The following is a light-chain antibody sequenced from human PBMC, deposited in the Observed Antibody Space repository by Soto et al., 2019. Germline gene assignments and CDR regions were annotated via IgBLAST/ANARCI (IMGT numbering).Light chain of an antibody. CDR3: QQYGSPLT. J-gene: IGKJ4*01. V-gene: IGKV3-20*01. CDR2: GAS. Sequence: EIVLTQFPGTLSLSPGERATLSCRASQSISSSYLVWYQQKPGQAPRLLIYGASNRATGIPDRFSGSGSGTDFILTISRLEPEDFAAYYCQQYGSPLTFGGGTRVQIK. CDR1: QSISSSY.